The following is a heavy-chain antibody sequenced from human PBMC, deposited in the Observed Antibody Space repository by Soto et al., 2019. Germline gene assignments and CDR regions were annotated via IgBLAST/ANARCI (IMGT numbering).Heavy chain of an antibody. CDR3: ARSRYCSSTSCYTGPFSSQYGMDV. D-gene: IGHD2-2*02. J-gene: IGHJ6*02. CDR1: GYSFTSYW. V-gene: IGHV5-51*01. CDR2: IYPGDSDT. Sequence: GESLKISCKGSGYSFTSYWIGWVRQMPGKGLEWMGIIYPGDSDTRYSPPFQGQVTISADKSISTAYLQWSSLKASDTAMYYCARSRYCSSTSCYTGPFSSQYGMDVWGQGTTVTVSS.